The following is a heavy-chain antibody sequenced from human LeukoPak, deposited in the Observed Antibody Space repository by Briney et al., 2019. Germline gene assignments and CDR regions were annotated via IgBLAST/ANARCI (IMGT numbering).Heavy chain of an antibody. J-gene: IGHJ4*02. CDR1: GFTVSSNY. Sequence: GGSLRLSCAASGFTVSSNYMSWVRQAPGKGLEWVSIIYSGGSTYYADSVKGRFTISRDNSKNTLNLQMNSLRAEDTAEYYCAKDRTYCSSTNCYGTYYFDYWGQGTLVTVSS. D-gene: IGHD2-2*01. V-gene: IGHV3-53*01. CDR3: AKDRTYCSSTNCYGTYYFDY. CDR2: IYSGGST.